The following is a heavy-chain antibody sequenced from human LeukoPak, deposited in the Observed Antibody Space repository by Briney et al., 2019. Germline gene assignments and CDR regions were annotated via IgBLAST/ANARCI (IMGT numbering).Heavy chain of an antibody. CDR3: ARDSEYYYDSSGYYPIPFDY. V-gene: IGHV4-39*02. Sequence: SETLSLTCTVSGGSISSSSYYWGWIRQPPGKGLEWIGSIYYSGSTYYNPSLKSRVTISVDTSKNQFSLKLSSVTAADTAVYYCARDSEYYYDSSGYYPIPFDYWGQGTLVTVSS. D-gene: IGHD3-22*01. CDR1: GGSISSSSYY. CDR2: IYYSGST. J-gene: IGHJ4*02.